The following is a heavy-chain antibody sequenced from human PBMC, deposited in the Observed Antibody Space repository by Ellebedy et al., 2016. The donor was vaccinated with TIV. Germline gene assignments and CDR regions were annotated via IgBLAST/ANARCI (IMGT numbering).Heavy chain of an antibody. CDR3: AHSNSDSFYYYHALDV. CDR2: SYWDAAK. V-gene: IGHV2-5*02. D-gene: IGHD4-11*01. CDR1: AFPLSPSGVG. J-gene: IGHJ6*02. Sequence: SGPTLVKPTPTVTLTCAFAAFPLSPSGVGWDWIRQHPGKALASLALSYWDAAKRYSPSIKSRLTITKDTSKNQVVLTMTNMDPVDTATYYCAHSNSDSFYYYHALDVWGQGTTVTVSS.